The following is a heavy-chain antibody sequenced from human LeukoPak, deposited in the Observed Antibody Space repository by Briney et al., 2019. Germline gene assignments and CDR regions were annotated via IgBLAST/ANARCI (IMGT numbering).Heavy chain of an antibody. CDR3: ACPYRSRFDY. J-gene: IGHJ4*02. Sequence: SGGSLRLSCVVSGFTFSDFHMSWHRQAPGKGLEWISYITNSGSDIEYADSVKGRFTISWDNAKKSLYLEMNTLRAEDTAIYYCACPYRSRFDYWGQGTLVTVSS. V-gene: IGHV3-11*01. CDR2: ITNSGSDI. CDR1: GFTFSDFH. D-gene: IGHD6-13*01.